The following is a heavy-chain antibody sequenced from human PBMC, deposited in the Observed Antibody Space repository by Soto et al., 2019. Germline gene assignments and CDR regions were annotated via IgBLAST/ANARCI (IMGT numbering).Heavy chain of an antibody. J-gene: IGHJ5*01. V-gene: IGHV1-18*01. D-gene: IGHD3-9*01. CDR2: ISAYKGNT. Sequence: ASVKVSCKASGYTFTSYGISWVRQAPGQGLEWMGWISAYKGNTNYAQKFQGRVTMTTDTSTSTAHMELRSLRSDDTAVYYCARAPVFYDILTGYQGTTTWFDPWGQGTTVTVPS. CDR1: GYTFTSYG. CDR3: ARAPVFYDILTGYQGTTTWFDP.